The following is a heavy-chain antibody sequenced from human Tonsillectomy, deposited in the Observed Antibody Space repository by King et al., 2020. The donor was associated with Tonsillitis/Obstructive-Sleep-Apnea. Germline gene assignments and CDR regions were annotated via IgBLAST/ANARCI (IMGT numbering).Heavy chain of an antibody. Sequence: VQLVESGGGLVQPGESLRLSCAVSGFTVSSNYMSWVRQAPGRGLEWVSVIYSGGSTYYADSVKGRFTISRDNSKNTLYLQMNSLRAEDTAVYYCARGGGYDFWSGYQLGDWGQGTLVTVSS. J-gene: IGHJ4*02. CDR1: GFTVSSNY. CDR2: IYSGGST. CDR3: ARGGGYDFWSGYQLGD. D-gene: IGHD3-3*01. V-gene: IGHV3-66*01.